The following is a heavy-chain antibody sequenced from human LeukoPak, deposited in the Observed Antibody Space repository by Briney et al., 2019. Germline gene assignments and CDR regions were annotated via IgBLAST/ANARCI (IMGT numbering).Heavy chain of an antibody. CDR2: INHSGST. CDR1: GGSFSGYY. J-gene: IGHJ6*03. V-gene: IGHV4-34*01. Sequence: SETLSLTCAVYGGSFSGYYWSWIRQPPGKGLEWIGEINHSGSTNYNPSLKSRVTISVDTSKNQFSLKLSSVTAADTAVYYCARAPRRRFGEFKTPNYYYYYYMDVWGKGTTVTVSS. CDR3: ARAPRRRFGEFKTPNYYYYYYMDV. D-gene: IGHD3-10*01.